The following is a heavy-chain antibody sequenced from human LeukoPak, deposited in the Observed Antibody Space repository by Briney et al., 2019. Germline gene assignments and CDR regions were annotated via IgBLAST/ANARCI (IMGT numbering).Heavy chain of an antibody. J-gene: IGHJ4*02. D-gene: IGHD3-10*02. CDR2: IYPGASDT. Sequence: GGSLRLSCAASGFTFTSYWIGRVRQIPGKGLDLLGIIYPGASDTGYSTSFQDQVTISADKSISTAYLQWSSLKASDTAMYYCARLGDVRSYYFDYWGQGTLVTVSS. CDR1: GFTFTSYW. CDR3: ARLGDVRSYYFDY. V-gene: IGHV5-51*01.